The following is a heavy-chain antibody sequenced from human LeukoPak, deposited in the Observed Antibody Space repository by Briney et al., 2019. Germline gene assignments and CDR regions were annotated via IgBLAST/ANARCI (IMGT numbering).Heavy chain of an antibody. D-gene: IGHD1-26*01. Sequence: ASVKVSCKVSGYTLTELSMHWVRQAPGKGLEWMGGFDLEDGETIYAQKFQGRVTMTEDTSTDTAYMELSSLRSEDTAVYYCATAGPYSGSYYAFDIWGQGTMVTVSS. CDR2: FDLEDGET. J-gene: IGHJ3*02. V-gene: IGHV1-24*01. CDR3: ATAGPYSGSYYAFDI. CDR1: GYTLTELS.